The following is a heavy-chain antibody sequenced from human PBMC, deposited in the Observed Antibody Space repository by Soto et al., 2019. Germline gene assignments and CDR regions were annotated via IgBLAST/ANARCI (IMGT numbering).Heavy chain of an antibody. CDR3: TGSPPVRGVIIRDYYYGMDV. J-gene: IGHJ6*02. Sequence: ASVKVSCKASGYTFTSYGISWVRQAPGQGLEWMGWISAYNGNTNYAQKLQGRVTMTTDTSTSTAYMELRSLRSDDTAVYYCTGSPPVRGVIIRDYYYGMDVWGQGTTVTVSS. V-gene: IGHV1-18*01. CDR2: ISAYNGNT. D-gene: IGHD3-10*01. CDR1: GYTFTSYG.